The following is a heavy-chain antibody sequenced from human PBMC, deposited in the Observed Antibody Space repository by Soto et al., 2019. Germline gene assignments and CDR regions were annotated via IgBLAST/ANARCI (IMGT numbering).Heavy chain of an antibody. CDR3: TTDLAIWTVYNNLSCAGMYA. CDR2: IRSKAYGGTT. D-gene: IGHD3-9*01. Sequence: GSLRLSCTASVFTFGDDAMSWFRQAPGKGLEWVGFIRSKAYGGTTEYAASVKGRFTISRDDSKSIAYLQMNSLKTEYTAVYYCTTDLAIWTVYNNLSCAGMYAWAKGNTVTVAS. V-gene: IGHV3-49*03. J-gene: IGHJ6*04. CDR1: VFTFGDDA.